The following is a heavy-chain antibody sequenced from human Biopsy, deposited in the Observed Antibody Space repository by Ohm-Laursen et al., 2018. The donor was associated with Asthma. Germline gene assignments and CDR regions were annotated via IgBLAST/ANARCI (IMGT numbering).Heavy chain of an antibody. D-gene: IGHD1-7*01. CDR3: AKDWSWNYVYAFDI. CDR2: IWYDGSIK. V-gene: IGHV3-33*06. J-gene: IGHJ3*02. Sequence: WVRQAPGKGLEWVAGIWYDGSIKYYADSVKGRFSISRDNSKNTLYLQMNSLRAEDTAVYYCAKDWSWNYVYAFDIWGQGAMVTVSS.